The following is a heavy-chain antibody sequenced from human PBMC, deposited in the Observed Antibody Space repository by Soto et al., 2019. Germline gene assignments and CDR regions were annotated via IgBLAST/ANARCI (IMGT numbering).Heavy chain of an antibody. Sequence: PGGCLRLSCAAPGFTFSNSWVHWVRQGPWKGLVWVSRINSGATTTNYADAVKGRFTISRDNAKNTLYLQMDSLTAHDTAVYYCARGPSGWFGYDYWGQGTLVTVSS. D-gene: IGHD6-19*01. J-gene: IGHJ4*02. CDR3: ARGPSGWFGYDY. V-gene: IGHV3-74*01. CDR2: INSGATTT. CDR1: GFTFSNSW.